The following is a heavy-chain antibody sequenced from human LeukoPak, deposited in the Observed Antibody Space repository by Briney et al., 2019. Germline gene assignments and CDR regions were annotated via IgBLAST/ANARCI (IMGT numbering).Heavy chain of an antibody. CDR2: ISSSSSYK. V-gene: IGHV3-21*01. D-gene: IGHD1-26*01. CDR1: GFTFNSYS. CDR3: ARDSGRVAPTCLVFDL. J-gene: IGHJ3*01. Sequence: GGSLRLSCAASGFTFNSYSMNWVRQAPGKGLEWVSSISSSSSYKKNADSLKGRFTISRDNAKNSLYLQMNSLRAEDTAVYFCARDSGRVAPTCLVFDLWGQGTMVTVSS.